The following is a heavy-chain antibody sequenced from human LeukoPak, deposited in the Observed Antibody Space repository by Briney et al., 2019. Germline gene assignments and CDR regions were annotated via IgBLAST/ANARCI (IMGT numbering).Heavy chain of an antibody. CDR3: AADTHTVSPYYYYYYMDV. D-gene: IGHD4-17*01. Sequence: SVKVSCKASGFTFTSPAMQWVRQARGQRLEWIGWIVVGSGNTNYAQKFQERVTITRDMSTSTAYMELSSLRSEDTAVYYCAADTHTVSPYYYYYYMDVWGKGTTVTVSS. CDR1: GFTFTSPA. V-gene: IGHV1-58*02. CDR2: IVVGSGNT. J-gene: IGHJ6*03.